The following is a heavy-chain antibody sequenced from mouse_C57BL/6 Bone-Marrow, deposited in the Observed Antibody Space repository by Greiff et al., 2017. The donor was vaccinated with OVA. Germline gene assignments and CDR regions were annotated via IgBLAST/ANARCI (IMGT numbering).Heavy chain of an antibody. J-gene: IGHJ3*01. Sequence: VQLQQSGAELARPGASVKLSCKASGYTFPSYGISWVKQRTGQGLEWIGEIYPRSGNTYYNEKFKGKATLTADKSSSTAYMELRSLTSEDSAVYVCARSKYYYGSSQGFAYWGQGTLVTVSA. CDR2: IYPRSGNT. D-gene: IGHD1-1*01. CDR3: ARSKYYYGSSQGFAY. CDR1: GYTFPSYG. V-gene: IGHV1-81*01.